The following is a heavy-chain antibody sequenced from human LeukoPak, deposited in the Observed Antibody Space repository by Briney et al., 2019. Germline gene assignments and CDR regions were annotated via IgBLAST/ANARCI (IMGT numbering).Heavy chain of an antibody. CDR3: ARVGAKTHYYYYYMDV. CDR2: IIPIFGTA. CDR1: GGTFSSYA. V-gene: IGHV1-69*13. Sequence: ASVKVSCKASGGTFSSYAISWVRQAPGQGLEWMGGIIPIFGTANYAQKFQGRVTITADESTSTAYMELSSLRSEDTAVYYCARVGAKTHYYYYYMDVWGKGTTVTVSS. J-gene: IGHJ6*03. D-gene: IGHD1-26*01.